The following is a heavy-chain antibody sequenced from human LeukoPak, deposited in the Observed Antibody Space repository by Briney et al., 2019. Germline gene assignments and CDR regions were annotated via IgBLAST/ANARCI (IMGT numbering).Heavy chain of an antibody. CDR3: ARGGVLGSSPRTDY. CDR1: GFTFSTYW. CDR2: IKQDGSEK. D-gene: IGHD2-2*01. Sequence: GGSLRLSCAASGFTFSTYWMNWVRQAPGKGLEWVANIKQDGSEKYYVDSVTGRFTISRDNAKNSLYLQMNRLRAEDTAVYYCARGGVLGSSPRTDYWGQGTLGTVSS. J-gene: IGHJ4*02. V-gene: IGHV3-7*04.